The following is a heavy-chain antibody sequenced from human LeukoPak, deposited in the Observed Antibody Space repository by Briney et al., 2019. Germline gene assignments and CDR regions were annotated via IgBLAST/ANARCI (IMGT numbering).Heavy chain of an antibody. D-gene: IGHD3-22*01. Sequence: GGSLRLSCTASGFTFGDYAMSWVRQAPGKGLEWVGFIRSKTYGGTTEYAASVKDRFTISRDDSKSIAYPQMSSLKTEDTAVYYCTRDYYDSSGYYTIANWGQGTLVTVSS. J-gene: IGHJ4*02. CDR1: GFTFGDYA. V-gene: IGHV3-49*04. CDR3: TRDYYDSSGYYTIAN. CDR2: IRSKTYGGTT.